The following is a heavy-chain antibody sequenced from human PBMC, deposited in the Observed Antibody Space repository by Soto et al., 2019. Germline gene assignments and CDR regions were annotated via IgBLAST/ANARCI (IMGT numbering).Heavy chain of an antibody. CDR3: AKDISPDGYDSSGPTFDY. D-gene: IGHD3-22*01. V-gene: IGHV3-23*01. CDR2: ISGSGGST. Sequence: GGSLRLSCAASGFTFSSYAMSWVRQAPGKGLEWVSAISGSGGSTYYADSVKGRFTISRDNSKNTLYLQMNSLRAEDTAVYYCAKDISPDGYDSSGPTFDYWGQGTLVTVSS. J-gene: IGHJ4*02. CDR1: GFTFSSYA.